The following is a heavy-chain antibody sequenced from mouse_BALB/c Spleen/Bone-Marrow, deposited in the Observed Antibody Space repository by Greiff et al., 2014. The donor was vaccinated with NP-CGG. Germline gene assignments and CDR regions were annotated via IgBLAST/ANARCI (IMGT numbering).Heavy chain of an antibody. J-gene: IGHJ3*01. D-gene: IGHD1-1*02. V-gene: IGHV1-9*01. CDR2: ILPGSGST. CDR1: GYTFSSYW. CDR3: ASFYGRFAY. Sequence: VKLMESGAELMKPGASVKISCKATGYTFSSYWIEWVKQRPGHGLEWIGEILPGSGSTNYNGKFKGKATFTADTSSNTAYMQLSSLTSEDSAVYYCASFYGRFAYWGQGTLVTVSA.